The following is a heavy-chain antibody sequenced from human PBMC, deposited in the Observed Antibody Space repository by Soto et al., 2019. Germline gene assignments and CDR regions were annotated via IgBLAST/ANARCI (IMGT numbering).Heavy chain of an antibody. CDR1: GGSISSYY. CDR2: IHYSGST. D-gene: IGHD2-2*01. J-gene: IGHJ6*02. CDR3: ARARYQLLHPYYYGMDV. V-gene: IGHV4-59*01. Sequence: QVQLQESGPGLVKPSETLSLTCTVSGGSISSYYWSWIRKSPGKGLEWIGYIHYSGSTKSNPSLKSRVTISVDTSRNQVALKLSSVTAADSAVYFCARARYQLLHPYYYGMDVWGQGTTVTVSS.